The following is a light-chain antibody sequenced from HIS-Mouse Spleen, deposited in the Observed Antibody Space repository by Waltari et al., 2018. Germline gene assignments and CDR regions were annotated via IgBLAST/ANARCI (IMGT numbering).Light chain of an antibody. V-gene: IGKV1-9*01. CDR3: QQLNSYPPT. Sequence: DIQLTQSPSFLSASVGDRVTITCRASQGISSYLAWYQQKPAKAPKLLIYAASPLQSGVPSRFSGSGSGTEFTLTISSLQPEDFATYYCQQLNSYPPTFGQGTKVEIK. J-gene: IGKJ1*01. CDR2: AAS. CDR1: QGISSY.